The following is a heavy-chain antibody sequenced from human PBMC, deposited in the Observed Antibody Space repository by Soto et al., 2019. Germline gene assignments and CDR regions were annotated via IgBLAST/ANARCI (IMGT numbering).Heavy chain of an antibody. Sequence: EVQLLESGGGLVQPGGSLRLSCAASGFTFNNYVMSWVRQAPGKGLEWVSAISPSGGTTYYADSVKGRFTISRDNSKTTLYLQMNSLRAEDTAVYYCATDHGYGEVSYWGPGTLVTVSS. J-gene: IGHJ4*02. V-gene: IGHV3-23*01. CDR1: GFTFNNYV. CDR2: ISPSGGTT. CDR3: ATDHGYGEVSY. D-gene: IGHD4-17*01.